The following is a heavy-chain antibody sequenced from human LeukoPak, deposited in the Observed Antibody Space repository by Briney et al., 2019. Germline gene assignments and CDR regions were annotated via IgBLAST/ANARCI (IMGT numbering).Heavy chain of an antibody. D-gene: IGHD3-22*01. V-gene: IGHV3-7*01. Sequence: GGSLRLSCGASGFTFSSYWMSWVRQAPGKGLEWVANIKQDGSEKYYVDSVKGRFTISRDNAKNSLYLQMNSLRAEDTAVYYCARDRYDSSGYYEVFDYWGQGTLVTVSS. J-gene: IGHJ4*02. CDR3: ARDRYDSSGYYEVFDY. CDR1: GFTFSSYW. CDR2: IKQDGSEK.